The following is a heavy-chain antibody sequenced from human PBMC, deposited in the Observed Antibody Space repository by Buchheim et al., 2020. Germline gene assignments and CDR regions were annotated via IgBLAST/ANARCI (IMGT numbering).Heavy chain of an antibody. CDR1: GFTFNIYG. Sequence: EVQLLESGGGLVQPGGSLRLSCAASGFTFNIYGMTWVRQAPGKGLEWVSSISGSGGGTYYADSVKGRFTISRDNSKNTLFLQMNSLRAEDTAVYYCAKDHLTGGVNSLFDNWGQGTL. J-gene: IGHJ4*02. D-gene: IGHD5-18*01. CDR3: AKDHLTGGVNSLFDN. V-gene: IGHV3-23*01. CDR2: ISGSGGGT.